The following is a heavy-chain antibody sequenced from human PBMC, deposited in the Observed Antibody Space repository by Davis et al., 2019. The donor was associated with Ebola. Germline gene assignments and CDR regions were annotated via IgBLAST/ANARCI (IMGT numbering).Heavy chain of an antibody. CDR1: GFTFDDYS. CDR2: INWNSKNI. Sequence: GGSLRLSCAVSGFTFDDYSMNWVRQAPGKGLEWVAGINWNSKNIVYADSVKGRFTISRDNSKNTLYLQMNILRGDDTAVYYCAKAFETRPVYIAVAGAFDSWGQGALVTVSS. D-gene: IGHD6-19*01. J-gene: IGHJ4*02. V-gene: IGHV3-9*01. CDR3: AKAFETRPVYIAVAGAFDS.